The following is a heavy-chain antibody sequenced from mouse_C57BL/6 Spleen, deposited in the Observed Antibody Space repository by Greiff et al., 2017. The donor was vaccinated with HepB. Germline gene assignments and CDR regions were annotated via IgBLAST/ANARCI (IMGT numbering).Heavy chain of an antibody. CDR3: AGIYDGYFPLYFDV. J-gene: IGHJ1*03. D-gene: IGHD2-3*01. CDR2: ISSGSSTI. CDR1: GFTFSDYG. Sequence: EVKLVESGGGLVKPGGSLKLSCAASGFTFSDYGMHWVRQAPEKGLEWVAYISSGSSTIYYADTVKGRFTISRDHAKNTLFLQMTSLRSEDTAMYYCAGIYDGYFPLYFDVWGTGTTVTVSS. V-gene: IGHV5-17*01.